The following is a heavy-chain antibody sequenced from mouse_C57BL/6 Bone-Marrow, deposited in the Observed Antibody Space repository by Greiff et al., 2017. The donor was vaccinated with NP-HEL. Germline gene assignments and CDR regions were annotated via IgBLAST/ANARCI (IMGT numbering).Heavy chain of an antibody. CDR3: ARDGNWWYFDV. J-gene: IGHJ1*03. CDR2: ISDGGSYT. V-gene: IGHV5-4*01. Sequence: EVQGVESGGGLVKPGGSLKLSCAASGFTFSSYAMSWVRQTPEKRLEWVATISDGGSYTYYPDNVKGRFTISRDNAKNNLYLQMSHLKSEDTAMYYCARDGNWWYFDVWGTGTTGTVSS. D-gene: IGHD2-1*01. CDR1: GFTFSSYA.